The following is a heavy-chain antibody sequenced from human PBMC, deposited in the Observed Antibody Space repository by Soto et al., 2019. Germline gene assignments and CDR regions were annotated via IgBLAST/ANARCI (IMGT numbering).Heavy chain of an antibody. CDR3: ARKIYDSDPGPNFQYYFDS. D-gene: IGHD5-12*01. V-gene: IGHV5-10-1*01. CDR1: EGRSAGFG. Sequence: PVLPLRDSSKGAEGRSAGFGIPRMLQKTGKGLEWMGRIDPSDSQTYYSPSFRGHVTISVTKSITTVFLQWSSLRASDTAMYYCARKIYDSDPGPNFQYYFDSWGQATPGTGSS. CDR2: IDPSDSQT. J-gene: IGHJ4*02.